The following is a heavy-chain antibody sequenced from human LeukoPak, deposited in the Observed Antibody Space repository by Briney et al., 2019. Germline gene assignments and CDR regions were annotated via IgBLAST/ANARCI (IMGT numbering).Heavy chain of an antibody. CDR2: IIPILGIA. CDR1: GGTFSSYA. CDR3: ARVGGDCSSTSCPFDP. Sequence: GASAKVSCKASGGTFSSYAISWVRQAPGQGLEWMGRIIPILGIANYAQKFQGRVTITADKSTSTAYMELSSLRSEDTAVYYCARVGGDCSSTSCPFDPWGQGTLVTVSS. V-gene: IGHV1-69*04. D-gene: IGHD2-2*01. J-gene: IGHJ5*02.